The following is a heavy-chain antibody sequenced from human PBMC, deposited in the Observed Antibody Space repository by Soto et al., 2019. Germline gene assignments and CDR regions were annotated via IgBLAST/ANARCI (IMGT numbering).Heavy chain of an antibody. Sequence: QVQLQESGPGLVKPSQTLSLTCTVSGDSISSGGYYWSWIRQHPGKGLEWIGHIYYSGSTYYNPSLKSRVTITVDTSKNQLSLKLSSVTAAYTAVYYCSTADSSYYYGMDVWGQGTTITVSS. CDR1: GDSISSGGYY. CDR3: STADSSYYYGMDV. V-gene: IGHV4-31*03. D-gene: IGHD3-22*01. CDR2: IYYSGST. J-gene: IGHJ6*02.